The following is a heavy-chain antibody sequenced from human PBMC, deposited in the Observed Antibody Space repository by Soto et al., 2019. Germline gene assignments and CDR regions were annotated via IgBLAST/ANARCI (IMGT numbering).Heavy chain of an antibody. CDR2: IYYSGST. CDR1: GGSISSYY. Sequence: QVQLQESGPGLVKPSETLSLTCSVSGGSISSYYWSWIRQPPGKGLEWIGYIYYSGSTSYNPSIKSRVNISIDTSKNQFALKLSSVTAADTAVYYCARDGDYSGRKNAFDIWGQGTMVTVSS. J-gene: IGHJ3*02. D-gene: IGHD3-10*01. CDR3: ARDGDYSGRKNAFDI. V-gene: IGHV4-59*01.